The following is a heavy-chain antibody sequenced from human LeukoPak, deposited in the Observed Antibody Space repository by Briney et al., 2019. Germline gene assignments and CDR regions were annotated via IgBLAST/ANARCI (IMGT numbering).Heavy chain of an antibody. Sequence: PSETLSLTCTVSGGSISSSSYYWGWIRQPPGKGLEWIGSIYYSGSTYYNPSLKSRVTISVDTSKNQFSLKLSSVTAADTAVYYCARGISVSGSYSDPSYFDYWGQGTLVTVSS. D-gene: IGHD3-10*01. J-gene: IGHJ4*02. CDR3: ARGISVSGSYSDPSYFDY. CDR1: GGSISSSSYY. CDR2: IYYSGST. V-gene: IGHV4-39*07.